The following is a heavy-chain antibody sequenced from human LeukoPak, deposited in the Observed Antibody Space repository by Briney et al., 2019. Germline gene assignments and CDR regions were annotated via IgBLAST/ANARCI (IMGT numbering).Heavy chain of an antibody. J-gene: IGHJ4*02. Sequence: GGSLRLSCAASGFTFSSYWMTWVRQAPGKGLEWVGNIKQDGSEKNYVDSAKGRFTISRDNTKTSLYLQMNILRAENTAVYYCVRVLGGAGGYWGQGTLVAVSS. CDR3: VRVLGGAGGY. D-gene: IGHD1-26*01. V-gene: IGHV3-7*03. CDR1: GFTFSSYW. CDR2: IKQDGSEK.